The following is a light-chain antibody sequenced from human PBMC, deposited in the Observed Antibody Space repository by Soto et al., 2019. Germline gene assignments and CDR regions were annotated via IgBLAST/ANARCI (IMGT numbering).Light chain of an antibody. CDR2: DVS. CDR3: STYSTASTLV. J-gene: IGLJ1*01. CDR1: SSDVGGANY. Sequence: QSALTQPASVSGSPGQSITISCTGTSSDVGGANYVSWYQQHPGRAPKLMTYDVSNRPSGVSNPFSGSKSGNTASLPISGLQAEDLGDYYCSTYSTASTLVFGSGTKVTVL. V-gene: IGLV2-14*03.